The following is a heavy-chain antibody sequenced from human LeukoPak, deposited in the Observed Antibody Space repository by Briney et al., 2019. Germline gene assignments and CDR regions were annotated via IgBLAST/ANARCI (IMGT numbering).Heavy chain of an antibody. V-gene: IGHV3-30*18. CDR1: GFTFNNYG. Sequence: PGRSLRLSCAASGFTFNNYGMHWVRQAPGKGLEWVAVISYDGSNKYYADSVKGRFTISRDNSKNTLYLEMSGLRAEDTAVYFCAKRLVVGTTVRPYFDSWGQGTLVTVSS. D-gene: IGHD1-26*01. CDR2: ISYDGSNK. CDR3: AKRLVVGTTVRPYFDS. J-gene: IGHJ4*02.